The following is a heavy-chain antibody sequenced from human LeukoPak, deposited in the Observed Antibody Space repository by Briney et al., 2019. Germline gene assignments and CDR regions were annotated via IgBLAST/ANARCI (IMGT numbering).Heavy chain of an antibody. V-gene: IGHV3-21*01. D-gene: IGHD5-12*01. J-gene: IGHJ3*02. CDR2: ISSSSSYI. Sequence: GGSLRLSCAAPGFTFSSYSMNWVRQAPGKGLEWVSSISSSSSYIYYADSVKGRFTISRDNAKNSLYLQMNSLRAEDTAVYYCARESGYDYLAFDIWGQGTMVTVSS. CDR3: ARESGYDYLAFDI. CDR1: GFTFSSYS.